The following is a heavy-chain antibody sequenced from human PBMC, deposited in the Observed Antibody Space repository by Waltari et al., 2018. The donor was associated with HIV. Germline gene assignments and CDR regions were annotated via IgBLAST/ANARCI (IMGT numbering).Heavy chain of an antibody. Sequence: QLQLRESGPGLVKPSETLSLTCTVSGGPITNPASYWGWIRQPPGKGLEWIATIYYSGGTYYSPSLKSRVTISVDTSKNQFSLKLTSVTAADTAVYYCARHKASTRYHLLGEGLGNWGPGTLVTVSS. J-gene: IGHJ4*02. V-gene: IGHV4-39*01. D-gene: IGHD3-22*01. CDR2: IYYSGGT. CDR1: GGPITNPASY. CDR3: ARHKASTRYHLLGEGLGN.